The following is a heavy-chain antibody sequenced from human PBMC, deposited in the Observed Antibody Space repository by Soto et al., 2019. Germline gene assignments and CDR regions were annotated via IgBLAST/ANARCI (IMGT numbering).Heavy chain of an antibody. V-gene: IGHV3-23*01. Sequence: EVQLLESGGGLVQPGGSLRLSCAASGFTFSTYAMSWVRQAPGKGLVWVSAISGSGGSTFYADSVKGRFTISRDNSMNTLFLQMNSLRAEDTAVYYCAKGGYYYDTSGPTFEYWGQGTLVTVSS. D-gene: IGHD3-22*01. J-gene: IGHJ4*02. CDR3: AKGGYYYDTSGPTFEY. CDR2: ISGSGGST. CDR1: GFTFSTYA.